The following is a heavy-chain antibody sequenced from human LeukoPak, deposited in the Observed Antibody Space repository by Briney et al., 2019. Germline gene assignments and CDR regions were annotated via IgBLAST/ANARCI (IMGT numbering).Heavy chain of an antibody. V-gene: IGHV3-23*01. CDR3: AKVVGDDFWSGYLPHYYYYMDV. Sequence: PGGSLRLSCAASGFTFSSYAMSWVRQAPGKGLEWVSAISGSGGSTYYADSVKGRFTISRDNSKNTLYLQMNSLRAEDTAVYYCAKVVGDDFWSGYLPHYYYYMDVWGKGTTVTVSS. J-gene: IGHJ6*03. CDR2: ISGSGGST. CDR1: GFTFSSYA. D-gene: IGHD3-3*01.